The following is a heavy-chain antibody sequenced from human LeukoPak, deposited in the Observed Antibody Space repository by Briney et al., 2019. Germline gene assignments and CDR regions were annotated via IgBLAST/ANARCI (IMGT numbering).Heavy chain of an antibody. Sequence: ASVKVSCKASGYTFKNYDINWVRQAPGQGLEWMGRINPNSGGTKYAQKFQGRVTMTRDTSISTAYMELSGLRSDDAAVFYCARGFSSGRFGFDIWGPGTVVAVSS. J-gene: IGHJ3*02. V-gene: IGHV1-2*06. CDR1: GYTFKNYD. CDR2: INPNSGGT. CDR3: ARGFSSGRFGFDI. D-gene: IGHD6-19*01.